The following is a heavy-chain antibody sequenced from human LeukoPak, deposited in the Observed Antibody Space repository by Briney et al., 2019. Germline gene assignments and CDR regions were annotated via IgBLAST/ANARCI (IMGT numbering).Heavy chain of an antibody. CDR3: AREHYYDSSGYNWFDP. V-gene: IGHV4-59*01. CDR2: IYYSGST. Sequence: PSETLSLTCTVSGGSISSYYWSWIRQPPGKGLEWIGYIYYSGSTNYNPSLKSRVTISVDTSKNQFSLKLSSVTAADTAVYYCAREHYYDSSGYNWFDPWGQGTLVTVSS. J-gene: IGHJ5*02. CDR1: GGSISSYY. D-gene: IGHD3-22*01.